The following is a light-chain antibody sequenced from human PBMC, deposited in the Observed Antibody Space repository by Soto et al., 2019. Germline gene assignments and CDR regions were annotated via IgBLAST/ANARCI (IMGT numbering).Light chain of an antibody. CDR3: QQYGSSPLT. Sequence: EIVLTQSPGTLSLSPGERATLSCRASQSVSDSYLAWYQQKPGQGPRLLIYGASSRATDIPDRFSGSGSETDFTVTISRLEPEDFAVYFCQQYGSSPLTFGGGTKVEIK. J-gene: IGKJ4*01. CDR1: QSVSDSY. V-gene: IGKV3-20*01. CDR2: GAS.